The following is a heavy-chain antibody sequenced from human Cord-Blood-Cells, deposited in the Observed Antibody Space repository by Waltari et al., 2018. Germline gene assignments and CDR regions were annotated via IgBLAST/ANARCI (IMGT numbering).Heavy chain of an antibody. V-gene: IGHV3-21*01. D-gene: IGHD6-13*01. J-gene: IGHJ6*02. Sequence: EVQLVESGGGLVKPGGSLRLSGAASGFTFSSYSMKWFRQAPGKGLEWVSSISSSSSYIYYADSVKGRFTISRDNAKNSLYLQMNSLRAEDTAVYYCARDSSSSWYYYYYGMDVWGQGTTVTVSS. CDR1: GFTFSSYS. CDR2: ISSSSSYI. CDR3: ARDSSSSWYYYYYGMDV.